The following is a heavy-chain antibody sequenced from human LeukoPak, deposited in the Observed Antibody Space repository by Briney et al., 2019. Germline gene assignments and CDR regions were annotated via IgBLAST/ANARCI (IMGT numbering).Heavy chain of an antibody. CDR1: GYTFTSYG. Sequence: ASVKVSCKASGYTFTSYGISWVRQAPGQGLEWMGWISAYNGNTNYAQKLQGRVTMTTDTFTSTAYMELRSLRSDDTAVYYCARDPAADYYGSGSYHNLAFDIWGQGTMVTVSS. CDR2: ISAYNGNT. V-gene: IGHV1-18*01. CDR3: ARDPAADYYGSGSYHNLAFDI. D-gene: IGHD3-10*01. J-gene: IGHJ3*02.